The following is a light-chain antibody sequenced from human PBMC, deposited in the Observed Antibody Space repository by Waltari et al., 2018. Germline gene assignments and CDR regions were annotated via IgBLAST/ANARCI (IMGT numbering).Light chain of an antibody. CDR1: SSHVACDSH. CDR2: DVS. Sequence: QSALTQPASVSGSPGQSITISCPGNSSHVACDSHISLYQQHPGKAPKLMIYDVSKRPSGVSNRFSGSKSGNTASLTISGLQAEDEADYYCCSYAGSSTFDVVFGGGTKLTVL. J-gene: IGLJ2*01. CDR3: CSYAGSSTFDVV. V-gene: IGLV2-23*02.